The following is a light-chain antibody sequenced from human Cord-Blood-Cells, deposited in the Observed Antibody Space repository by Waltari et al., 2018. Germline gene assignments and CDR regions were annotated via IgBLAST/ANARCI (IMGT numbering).Light chain of an antibody. CDR2: GAS. Sequence: IVLTQSPGTLSLSPGARATLSSRASQSVSSSYLAWYQQKPGQAPRLLIYGASSRATGIPDRFSGSGSGTDFTLTISRLEPEDFAVYYCQQYGSSPRITFGQGTRLEIK. CDR3: QQYGSSPRIT. V-gene: IGKV3-20*01. CDR1: QSVSSSY. J-gene: IGKJ5*01.